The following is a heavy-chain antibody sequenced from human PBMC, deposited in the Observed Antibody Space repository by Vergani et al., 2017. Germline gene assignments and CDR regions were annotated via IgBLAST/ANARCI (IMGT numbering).Heavy chain of an antibody. J-gene: IGHJ5*02. CDR2: INPNSGGT. D-gene: IGHD2-15*01. CDR1: GYTFTGYY. CDR3: ATDPDGYCSGGSCYSGWFDP. V-gene: IGHV1-2*02. Sequence: QVQLEQSGAEVKKPGASVKVSCKASGYTFTGYYMHWVRQAPGQGLEWMGWINPNSGGTNYAQKFQGRVTMSRDTSISTAYMALSRLRSDDTAVYYCATDPDGYCSGGSCYSGWFDPWGQGTLVTVSS.